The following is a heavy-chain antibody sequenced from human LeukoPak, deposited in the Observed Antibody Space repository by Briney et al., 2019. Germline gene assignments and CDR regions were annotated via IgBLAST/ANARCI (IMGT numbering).Heavy chain of an antibody. Sequence: GSFRLSCAASGFTFSSYGMHWVRQAPGKGLEWVAVIWYDGSNKYYADSVKGRFTISTDNSKNTLYLHMNSLRAEDTAVYYCARGTTTSCYSAASYWGQGTLVTVST. CDR2: IWYDGSNK. V-gene: IGHV3-33*01. J-gene: IGHJ4*02. D-gene: IGHD2-2*02. CDR1: GFTFSSYG. CDR3: ARGTTTSCYSAASY.